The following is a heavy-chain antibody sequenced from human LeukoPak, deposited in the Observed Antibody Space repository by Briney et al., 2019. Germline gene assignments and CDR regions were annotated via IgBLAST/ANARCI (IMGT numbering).Heavy chain of an antibody. V-gene: IGHV3-30*02. Sequence: GGSLRLSCAASGFTFSSYGMHWVRQAPGKGLEWVAFIRYDGSNKYYADSVKGRFTISRDNSKNTLYLQMNSLRADDTAVYYCAKGYSSSWSGGVYFDYWGQGTLVTVSS. CDR2: IRYDGSNK. D-gene: IGHD6-13*01. CDR3: AKGYSSSWSGGVYFDY. CDR1: GFTFSSYG. J-gene: IGHJ4*02.